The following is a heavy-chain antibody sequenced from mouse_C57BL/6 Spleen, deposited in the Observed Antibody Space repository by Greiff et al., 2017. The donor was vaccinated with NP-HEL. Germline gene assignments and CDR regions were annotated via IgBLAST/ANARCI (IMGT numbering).Heavy chain of an antibody. CDR2: IRNKANGYTT. CDR1: GFTFTDYY. Sequence: EVQLVESGGGLVQPGGSLSLSCAASGFTFTDYYMSWVRQPPGKALEWLGFIRNKANGYTTEYSASVKGRFTISRDNSQSILYLQMNALRAEDSATYYCARVPRTGRYFDVWGTGTTVTVSS. D-gene: IGHD4-1*01. J-gene: IGHJ1*03. CDR3: ARVPRTGRYFDV. V-gene: IGHV7-3*01.